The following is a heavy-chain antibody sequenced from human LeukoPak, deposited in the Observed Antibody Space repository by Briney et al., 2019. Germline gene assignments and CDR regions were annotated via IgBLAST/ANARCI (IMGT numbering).Heavy chain of an antibody. CDR2: INHSGST. D-gene: IGHD3-3*01. CDR1: GGSFRGYY. J-gene: IGHJ4*02. V-gene: IGHV4-34*01. CDR3: ARAHYTFSRYGGFDY. Sequence: PSETLSLTCAVYGGSFRGYYWSWIRQPPGKGLEWIGEINHSGSTNYNPYLKSRVTISVDTSNSQFSLKLSSVTAADTAVYYCARAHYTFSRYGGFDYWGQGTLVTVSS.